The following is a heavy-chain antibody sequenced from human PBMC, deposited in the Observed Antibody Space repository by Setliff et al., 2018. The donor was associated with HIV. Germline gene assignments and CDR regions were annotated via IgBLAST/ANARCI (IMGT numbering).Heavy chain of an antibody. CDR1: GFTFSSYG. D-gene: IGHD5-18*01. Sequence: GGSLRLSCAASGFTFSSYGMHWVRQAPGKGLEWVAFIWYDGSIKYYADSVKGRFTISRDNSKNTLYLDMNTLRAEDTAVYYCARDQGYSYGHGFDYWGQGTLVTVSS. CDR2: IWYDGSIK. CDR3: ARDQGYSYGHGFDY. V-gene: IGHV3-30*02. J-gene: IGHJ4*02.